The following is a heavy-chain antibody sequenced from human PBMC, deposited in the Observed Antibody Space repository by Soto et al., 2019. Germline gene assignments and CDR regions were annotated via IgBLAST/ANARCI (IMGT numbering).Heavy chain of an antibody. CDR1: GFTFSSYS. D-gene: IGHD3-9*01. CDR3: ARDAEGGYYDILTGYSSTYFDY. CDR2: ISSSSSYI. Sequence: EVQLVESGGGLVKPGGSLRLSCAASGFTFSSYSMNWVRQAPGKGLEWVSSISSSSSYIYYADSVKGRFTISRDNAKNSLYLQMNSLRAEDTAVYYCARDAEGGYYDILTGYSSTYFDYWGQGTLVTVSS. V-gene: IGHV3-21*01. J-gene: IGHJ4*02.